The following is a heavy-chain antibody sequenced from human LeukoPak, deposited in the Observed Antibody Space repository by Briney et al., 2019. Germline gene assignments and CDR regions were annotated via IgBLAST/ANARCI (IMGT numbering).Heavy chain of an antibody. CDR3: ARGSLDTAMVLFDY. J-gene: IGHJ4*02. CDR1: GGSFSGYY. V-gene: IGHV4-34*01. D-gene: IGHD5-18*01. CDR2: INHSGST. Sequence: SETLSLTCAVYGGSFSGYYWGWIRQPPGKGLEWIGEINHSGSTNYNPSLKSRVTISVDTSKNQFSLKLSSVTAADTAVYYCARGSLDTAMVLFDYWGQGTLVTVSS.